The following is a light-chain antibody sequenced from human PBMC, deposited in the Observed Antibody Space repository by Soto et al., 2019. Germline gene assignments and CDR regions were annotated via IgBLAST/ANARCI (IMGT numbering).Light chain of an antibody. CDR3: CSYTSSSTHV. Sequence: QSALTQPASVSGSPGQSITISCTGTSSDVGGYNFVSWYQQHPGKVPKLMIFDVNRRPSGVSDRFSGSKSGNTASLAISGLQAEDEGDYYCCSYTSSSTHVFGSGTKVTVL. CDR2: DVN. CDR1: SSDVGGYNF. J-gene: IGLJ1*01. V-gene: IGLV2-14*03.